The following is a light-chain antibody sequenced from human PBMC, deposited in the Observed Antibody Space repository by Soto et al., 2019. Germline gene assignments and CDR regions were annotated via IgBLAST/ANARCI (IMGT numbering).Light chain of an antibody. CDR2: DAS. J-gene: IGKJ1*01. CDR1: PRVYNY. V-gene: IGKV3-11*01. Sequence: IVYTQSPATLTLSPGETATLSCRASPRVYNYLAWYQQRPGQAPRLLIYDASNRATGIPDRFSGSGSGTDFALTITSLQAEDVATYDCRKYNTAPLTVGQGTKVDI. CDR3: RKYNTAPLT.